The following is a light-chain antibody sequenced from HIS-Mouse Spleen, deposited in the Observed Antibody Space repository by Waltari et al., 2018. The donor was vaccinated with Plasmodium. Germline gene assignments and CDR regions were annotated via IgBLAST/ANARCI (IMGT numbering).Light chain of an antibody. J-gene: IGLJ3*02. Sequence: QSALTQPRSVSGSPGQSVSLSCTGTSSDAGGYIYVSWYQQHPGKAPKLIIYDVSKRPSGVPDRFSGSKSGNTASLTISGLQAEDEADYYCCSYAGSYTWVFGGGTKLTVL. V-gene: IGLV2-11*01. CDR3: CSYAGSYTWV. CDR1: SSDAGGYIY. CDR2: DVS.